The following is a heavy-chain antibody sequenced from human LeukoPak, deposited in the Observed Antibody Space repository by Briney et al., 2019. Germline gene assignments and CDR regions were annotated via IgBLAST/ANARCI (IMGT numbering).Heavy chain of an antibody. CDR3: AKAPDCGGDCYGFYYMDV. D-gene: IGHD2-21*02. CDR2: ISGSGDII. CDR1: GFTFSTCA. V-gene: IGHV3-23*01. J-gene: IGHJ6*03. Sequence: SGGSLRLSCAASGFTFSTCAMSWVRQAPGKGLEWVSGISGSGDIIYYSDSVKGRFTISRDNSKNTLYLQMNSLRAEDTAVYYCAKAPDCGGDCYGFYYMDVWGKGTTVTISS.